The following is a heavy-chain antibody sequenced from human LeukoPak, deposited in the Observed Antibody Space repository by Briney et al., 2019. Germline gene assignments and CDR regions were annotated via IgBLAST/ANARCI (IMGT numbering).Heavy chain of an antibody. CDR1: GGSISSGGYS. CDR2: IYHSGST. J-gene: IGHJ4*02. V-gene: IGHV4-30-2*01. Sequence: PSETLSLTCAVSGGSISSGGYSWSWIRQPPGKGLEWIGYIYHSGSTYYNPSLKSRVTISVDRSKNQFSLELSSVTAADTAVYYCARALLWFGELSHIDYWGQGTLVTVSS. CDR3: ARALLWFGELSHIDY. D-gene: IGHD3-10*01.